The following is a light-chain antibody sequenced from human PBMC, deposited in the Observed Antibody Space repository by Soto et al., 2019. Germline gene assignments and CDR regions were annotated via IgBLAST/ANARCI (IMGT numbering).Light chain of an antibody. V-gene: IGKV3-20*01. J-gene: IGKJ3*01. CDR3: QQFGSSLFT. CDR2: GAS. Sequence: DIVLTQSPGTLSLSPGETATLSCRASQSVSSKYLAWYQQKPAQAPRVLIYGASIRATGVPERFSGGGSGTDFTLTITRLEPEDFAVYYCQQFGSSLFTFGPGTKVDFK. CDR1: QSVSSKY.